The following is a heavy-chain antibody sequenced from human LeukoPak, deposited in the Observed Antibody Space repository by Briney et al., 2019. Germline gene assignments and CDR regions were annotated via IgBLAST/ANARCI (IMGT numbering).Heavy chain of an antibody. CDR1: GYSISSGYY. CDR2: IYHSGST. D-gene: IGHD3-22*01. J-gene: IGHJ5*02. V-gene: IGHV4-38-2*02. Sequence: SETLSLTCTVSGYSISSGYYWGWIRQPPGKGLEWIGNIYHSGSTYYNPSLKSRVTISVDTSKNQFSLKLSSVTAADTAVYYCARAGYYYDSKRKFDPWGQGTLVTVSS. CDR3: ARAGYYYDSKRKFDP.